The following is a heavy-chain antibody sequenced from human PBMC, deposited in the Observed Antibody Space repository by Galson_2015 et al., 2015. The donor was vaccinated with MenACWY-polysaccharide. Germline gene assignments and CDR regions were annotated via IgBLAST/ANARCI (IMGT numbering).Heavy chain of an antibody. J-gene: IGHJ4*02. D-gene: IGHD1-26*01. CDR2: ISSSGTI. Sequence: SLRLSCAASGLIISGYWMSWVRQAPGKGLEWISYISSSGTIYYADSVKGRFTISRDNGKNSLYLQMNSLRDDDTAVYYCARVLKGLVGATPDYWGQGTLVTVSS. V-gene: IGHV3-48*02. CDR3: ARVLKGLVGATPDY. CDR1: GLIISGYW.